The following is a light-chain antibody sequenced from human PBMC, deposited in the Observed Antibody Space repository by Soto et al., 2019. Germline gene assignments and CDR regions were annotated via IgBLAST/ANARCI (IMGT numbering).Light chain of an antibody. CDR3: QQSYNCRPWT. CDR1: QSVSNN. Sequence: EIVMTQSPATLSVSPGERATLSCRASQSVSNNLAWYQQKPGQAPRLLIYGAATRATGIPARFSGSGSVTEFTRTISSLQSESFAVYYCQQSYNCRPWTCGNRPKVYVK. V-gene: IGKV3-15*01. J-gene: IGKJ1*01. CDR2: GAA.